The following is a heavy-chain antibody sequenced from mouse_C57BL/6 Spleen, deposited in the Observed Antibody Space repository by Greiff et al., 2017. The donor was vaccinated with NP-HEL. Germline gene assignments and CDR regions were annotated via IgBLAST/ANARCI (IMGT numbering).Heavy chain of an antibody. Sequence: EVQLQQSGPGLVKPSQSLSLTCSVTGYSITSGYYWNWIRQFPGNKLEWMGYISYDGSNNYNPSLKNRISITRDTSKNQFFLKLNSVTTEDTATYYCARDQLAYYAMDYWGQGTSVTVSS. CDR3: ARDQLAYYAMDY. J-gene: IGHJ4*01. D-gene: IGHD4-1*02. V-gene: IGHV3-6*01. CDR2: ISYDGSN. CDR1: GYSITSGYY.